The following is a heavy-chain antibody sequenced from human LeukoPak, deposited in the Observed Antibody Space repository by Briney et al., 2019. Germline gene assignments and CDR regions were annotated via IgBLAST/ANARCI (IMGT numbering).Heavy chain of an antibody. CDR1: GFTFDDYA. D-gene: IGHD6-13*01. CDR2: ISWNSGSI. V-gene: IGHV3-9*03. J-gene: IGHJ4*02. CDR3: AKAFSSSWYAHFDY. Sequence: PGGSLRLSCAASGFTFDDYAMHWVRHAPGKGLEWVSGISWNSGSIGYADSVKGRFTISRDNAKNSLYLQMNSLRAEDMALYYCAKAFSSSWYAHFDYWAREPWSPSPQ.